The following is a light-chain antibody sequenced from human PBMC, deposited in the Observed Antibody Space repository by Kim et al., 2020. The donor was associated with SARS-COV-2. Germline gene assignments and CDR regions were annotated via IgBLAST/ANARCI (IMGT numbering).Light chain of an antibody. CDR1: NSNLGAGYD. CDR2: NNN. Sequence: RVTISCTGDNSNLGAGYDVHWYQHLPGIAPKLLISNNNNRPSGVPDRFSGSKSGTSASLAITGLQAEDEADYYCQSYDSSLSASVFGGGTQLTVL. CDR3: QSYDSSLSASV. J-gene: IGLJ3*02. V-gene: IGLV1-40*01.